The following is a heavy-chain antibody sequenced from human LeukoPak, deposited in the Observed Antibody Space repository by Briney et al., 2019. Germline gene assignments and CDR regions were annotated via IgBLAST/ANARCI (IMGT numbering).Heavy chain of an antibody. V-gene: IGHV3-7*04. Sequence: GGSLRLSCAASGFTFSSYWMSWVRQAPGKGLEWVANIKQDGSEKYYVDSVKGRFTASRDNAKNSLYLQMNSLRTEDTAVYYCARVFNFWSGYYRGSWGQGTLVTVSS. CDR3: ARVFNFWSGYYRGS. D-gene: IGHD3-3*01. CDR2: IKQDGSEK. J-gene: IGHJ5*02. CDR1: GFTFSSYW.